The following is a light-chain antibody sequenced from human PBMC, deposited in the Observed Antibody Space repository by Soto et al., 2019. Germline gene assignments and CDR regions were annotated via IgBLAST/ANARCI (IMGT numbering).Light chain of an antibody. CDR2: LGS. Sequence: DIVMTQSPLSLPVTPGEPASISCRSSQSLLHSNGYNYLDWYLQKPGQSPQLLIYLGSNRASGVPDRFSGSGSGTDVTLKIIRVEAEDVGVYYCMQALQTPPTFGQGTRLEIK. CDR3: MQALQTPPT. CDR1: QSLLHSNGYNY. V-gene: IGKV2-28*01. J-gene: IGKJ5*01.